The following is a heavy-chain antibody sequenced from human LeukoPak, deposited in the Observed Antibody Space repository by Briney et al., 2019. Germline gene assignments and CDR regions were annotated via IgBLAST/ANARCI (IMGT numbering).Heavy chain of an antibody. D-gene: IGHD6-13*01. V-gene: IGHV1-2*04. J-gene: IGHJ4*02. CDR2: INPNSGGT. Sequence: ASVKVSCKASGYTFTGYYMHWVRQAPGQGLEWMGWINPNSGGTNYAQKFQGWVTMTRDTSISTAYMELSSLRSEDTAVYYCARDSRRRIAAAAPGYWGQGTLVTVSS. CDR3: ARDSRRRIAAAAPGY. CDR1: GYTFTGYY.